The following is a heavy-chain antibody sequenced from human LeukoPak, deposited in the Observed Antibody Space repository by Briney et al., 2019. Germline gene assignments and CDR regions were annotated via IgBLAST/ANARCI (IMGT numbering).Heavy chain of an antibody. D-gene: IGHD3-3*01. CDR1: GGSISSYY. V-gene: IGHV4-59*08. Sequence: ALETLSLTCTVSGGSISSYYWSWIRQPPGKGLEWIGYIYYSGSTNYNPSLKSRVTISVDTSKNQFSLKLSSVTAADTAVYYCARVGPSYYDFWSGYYTDWGQGTLVTVSS. CDR2: IYYSGST. J-gene: IGHJ4*02. CDR3: ARVGPSYYDFWSGYYTD.